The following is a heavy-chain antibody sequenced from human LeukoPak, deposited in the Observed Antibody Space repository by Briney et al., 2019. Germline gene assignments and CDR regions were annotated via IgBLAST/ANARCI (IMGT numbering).Heavy chain of an antibody. J-gene: IGHJ4*02. CDR1: GGSFSGYY. D-gene: IGHD6-13*01. CDR3: AREAAAGTGYFDY. Sequence: SETLSLTCAVHGGSFSGYYWSWIRQPPGKGLEWIGEINHSGSTNYNPSLKSRVTISVDTSKNQFSLKLSSVTAADTAVYYCAREAAAGTGYFDYWGQGTLVTVSS. V-gene: IGHV4-34*01. CDR2: INHSGST.